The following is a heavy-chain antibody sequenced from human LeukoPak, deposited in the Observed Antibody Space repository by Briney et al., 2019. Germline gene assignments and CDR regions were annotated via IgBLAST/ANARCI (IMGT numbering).Heavy chain of an antibody. V-gene: IGHV4-34*01. J-gene: IGHJ4*02. CDR1: GGSFSGYY. CDR2: INHSGST. D-gene: IGHD3-16*01. CDR3: ARALIAPFFHY. Sequence: SETLSLTCAVYGGSFSGYYWSWIRQPPGKGLEWIGEINHSGSTNYNPALKSRVSISVDTAKNQFSLKLSSVTPADTAVYYCARALIAPFFHYWRQGTLVTVSS.